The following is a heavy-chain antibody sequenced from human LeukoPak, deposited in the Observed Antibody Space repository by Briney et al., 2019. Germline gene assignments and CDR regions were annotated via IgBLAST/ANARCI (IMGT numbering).Heavy chain of an antibody. J-gene: IGHJ4*02. D-gene: IGHD3-22*01. CDR2: INQDGSDK. V-gene: IGHV3-7*01. CDR1: GFMFSNYW. CDR3: ARLGDSSGYYDY. Sequence: PGGSLRLSCAGSGFMFSNYWMSWVRQALGKGLEWVANINQDGSDKHYVDSVKGRFTTSRDSAKNSLYLQMNSLTAEDTAVYYCARLGDSSGYYDYWGQGTLVTVSS.